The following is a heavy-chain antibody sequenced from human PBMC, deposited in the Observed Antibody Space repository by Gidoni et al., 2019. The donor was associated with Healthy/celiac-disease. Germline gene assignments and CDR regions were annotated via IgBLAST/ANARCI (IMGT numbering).Heavy chain of an antibody. Sequence: QVQLVQSGAEVKKPGSSVKVSCKASGGTFSSYAIRWVRQAPGQGLEWMGGIIPIFGTANYAQKFQGRVTITADESTSTAYMELSSLRSEDTAVYYCASRDGYSYGYITRGADAFDIWGQGTMVTVSS. V-gene: IGHV1-69*01. J-gene: IGHJ3*02. CDR2: IIPIFGTA. D-gene: IGHD5-18*01. CDR1: GGTFSSYA. CDR3: ASRDGYSYGYITRGADAFDI.